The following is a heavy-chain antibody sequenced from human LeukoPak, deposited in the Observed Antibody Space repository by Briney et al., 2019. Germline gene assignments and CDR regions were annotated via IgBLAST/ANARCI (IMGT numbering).Heavy chain of an antibody. Sequence: GATVKISCKVSGYTFTDYYMHWVQQAPGKGLEWMELVDPEDGETIYAEKFQGRVTITADTSTDTAYMELSSLRSEDTAVYYCANSGSRDDRSFGVYWGQGTLVTVSS. CDR3: ANSGSRDDRSFGVY. J-gene: IGHJ4*02. CDR2: VDPEDGET. V-gene: IGHV1-69-2*01. CDR1: GYTFTDYY. D-gene: IGHD3-22*01.